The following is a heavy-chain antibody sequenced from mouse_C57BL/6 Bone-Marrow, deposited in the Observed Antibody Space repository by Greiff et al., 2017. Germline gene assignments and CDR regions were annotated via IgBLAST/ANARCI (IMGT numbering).Heavy chain of an antibody. D-gene: IGHD2-4*01. V-gene: IGHV1-64*01. CDR3: AGSYDYDDYAMDN. Sequence: VQLQQPGAELVKPGASVQLSCKASGYTFTNYWMHWVKQRPGQGLEWIGMMHPNGGSPDYNEKFKSKATLSVDRSSRTAYMELSILTSEDSAVYYCAGSYDYDDYAMDNWGQGTSVTVSS. CDR1: GYTFTNYW. J-gene: IGHJ4*01. CDR2: MHPNGGSP.